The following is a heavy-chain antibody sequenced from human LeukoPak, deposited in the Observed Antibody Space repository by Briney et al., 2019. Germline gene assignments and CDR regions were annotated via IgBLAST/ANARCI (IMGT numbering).Heavy chain of an antibody. CDR3: ASPYYDSSGYQSYYFDY. D-gene: IGHD3-22*01. J-gene: IGHJ4*02. V-gene: IGHV4-59*01. Sequence: PSETLSLTCTVSGGSISSYYWSWIRQPPGKGLDWIGYIYYSGSTNYNPSLKSRVTISVDTSKDQFSLKLSSVTAADTAVYYCASPYYDSSGYQSYYFDYWGQGTLVTVSS. CDR2: IYYSGST. CDR1: GGSISSYY.